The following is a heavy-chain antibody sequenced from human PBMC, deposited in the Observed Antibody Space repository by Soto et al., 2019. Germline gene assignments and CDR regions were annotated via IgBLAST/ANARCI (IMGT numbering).Heavy chain of an antibody. CDR3: ARGYYGSGSYLSYYYYYGMDV. CDR1: GGSISSYY. D-gene: IGHD3-10*01. Sequence: SETLSLTCTVSGGSISSYYWSWIRQPPGKGLEWIGYIYYSGSTNYNPSLKSRVTISVDTSKNQFSLKLSSVTAADTAVYYCARGYYGSGSYLSYYYYYGMDVWGQGTTVTVSS. CDR2: IYYSGST. J-gene: IGHJ6*02. V-gene: IGHV4-59*01.